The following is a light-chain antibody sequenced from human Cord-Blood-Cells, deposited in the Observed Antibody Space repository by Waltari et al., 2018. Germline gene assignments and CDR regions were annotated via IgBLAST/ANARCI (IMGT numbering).Light chain of an antibody. CDR1: QSISSY. CDR2: AAS. Sequence: DIQMTKSPSSLSASAGDRVTITCRARQSISSYLNWYQQKPGKAPKLLIYAASSLQSGVPSRFSGSGSGTDFTLTISSLQPEDFATYYCQQSYSTPYTFGQGTKLEIK. J-gene: IGKJ2*01. CDR3: QQSYSTPYT. V-gene: IGKV1-39*01.